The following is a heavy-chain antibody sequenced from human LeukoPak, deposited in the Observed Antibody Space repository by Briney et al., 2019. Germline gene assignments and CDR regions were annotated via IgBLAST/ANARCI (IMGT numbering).Heavy chain of an antibody. V-gene: IGHV4-4*02. D-gene: IGHD3-3*01. CDR1: GGSITTNW. Sequence: SETLSLTCGVSGGSITTNWWTWVRQPPGKVLEWIGEVHLDGRTNYNPSLESRLTISVDLSENHISLRLTSVTAADTAVYYCAREGGFYRPLDYSGQGTLVTVSS. J-gene: IGHJ4*02. CDR2: VHLDGRT. CDR3: AREGGFYRPLDY.